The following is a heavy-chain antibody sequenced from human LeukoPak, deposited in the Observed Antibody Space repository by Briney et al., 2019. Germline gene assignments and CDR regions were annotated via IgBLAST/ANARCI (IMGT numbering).Heavy chain of an antibody. D-gene: IGHD6-19*01. CDR2: ISGFGGST. CDR3: ARSSGWWEVDY. V-gene: IGHV3-48*01. CDR1: GFTFNSYI. J-gene: IGHJ4*02. Sequence: GGSLRLSCAASGFTFNSYIMNWVRQAPGKGLEWVSSISGFGGSTYYADSVKGRFTISRDNAKNSLYLQMNSLRAEDTAVYYCARSSGWWEVDYWGQGTLVTVSS.